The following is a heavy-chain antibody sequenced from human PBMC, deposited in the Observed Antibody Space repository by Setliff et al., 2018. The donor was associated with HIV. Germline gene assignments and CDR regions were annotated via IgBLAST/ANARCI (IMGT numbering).Heavy chain of an antibody. CDR2: IANDGST. CDR3: TRHLPVYYGSGVSYYFDY. CDR1: GDSISRYY. Sequence: SETLSLTCNVSGDSISRYYWSWIRQPPGKGLEWIGYIANDGSTNYNPPLKSRISISVDTSKNQVSLKLTSVTAADTAVYYCTRHLPVYYGSGVSYYFDYWGQGTLVTVSS. D-gene: IGHD3-10*01. J-gene: IGHJ4*02. V-gene: IGHV4-59*08.